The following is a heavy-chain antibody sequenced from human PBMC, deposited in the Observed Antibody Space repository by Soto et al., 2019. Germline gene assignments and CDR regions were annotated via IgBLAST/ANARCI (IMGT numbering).Heavy chain of an antibody. J-gene: IGHJ4*02. D-gene: IGHD5-18*01. V-gene: IGHV1-3*01. Sequence: ASVKVSCKASGYTFTSYAMHWVRQAPGQSPEWMGWINAGNGKTKYSQRFQGRVTITRDTSATTAYLELSSLRSEDTAVYYCARGLNGYLHYFDYWGQGTLVTVSS. CDR1: GYTFTSYA. CDR2: INAGNGKT. CDR3: ARGLNGYLHYFDY.